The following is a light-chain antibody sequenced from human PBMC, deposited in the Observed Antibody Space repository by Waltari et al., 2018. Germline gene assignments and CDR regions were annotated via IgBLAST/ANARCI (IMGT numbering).Light chain of an antibody. J-gene: IGKJ2*02. CDR2: WAS. V-gene: IGKV4-1*01. CDR1: QSVLYSPNNKNY. CDR3: QQYATTPRT. Sequence: DIVMTQSPDSLAVSLGERATINCKSSQSVLYSPNNKNYLAWFQQKPGQPPKLLIYWASTRESGVPDRFSGSGSVTDFTLTISSLQAEDVAIYYCQQYATTPRTFGQGTKLESK.